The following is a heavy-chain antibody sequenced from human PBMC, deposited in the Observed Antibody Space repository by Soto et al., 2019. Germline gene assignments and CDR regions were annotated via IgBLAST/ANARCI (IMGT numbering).Heavy chain of an antibody. J-gene: IGHJ6*03. CDR2: ISAYNGNT. CDR1: GYTFTSYG. Sequence: QVQLVQSGAEVKKPGASVKVSCKASGYTFTSYGISWVRQAPGQGLEWMGWISAYNGNTNYAQKLQGRVTMTTDTSTSTAYMELRSLRSDDTAVYYCAREEEYCSSTSCLGYYCYMDVWGKGTTVTVSS. V-gene: IGHV1-18*01. CDR3: AREEEYCSSTSCLGYYCYMDV. D-gene: IGHD2-2*01.